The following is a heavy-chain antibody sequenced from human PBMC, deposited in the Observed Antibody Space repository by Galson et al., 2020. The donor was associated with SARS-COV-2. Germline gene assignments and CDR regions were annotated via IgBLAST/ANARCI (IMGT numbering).Heavy chain of an antibody. D-gene: IGHD3-22*01. CDR3: ARAVKHYYDSSAYYDY. Sequence: SQTLSLTCAVHGGSFSGYYWSWIRQPPGKGLEWIGKINHSGSTNYNPSLKSRVTISVDTSKSQFSLKLSSVTAADTALYYCARAVKHYYDSSAYYDYWGQGTLVTVSS. V-gene: IGHV4-34*01. J-gene: IGHJ4*02. CDR1: GGSFSGYY. CDR2: INHSGST.